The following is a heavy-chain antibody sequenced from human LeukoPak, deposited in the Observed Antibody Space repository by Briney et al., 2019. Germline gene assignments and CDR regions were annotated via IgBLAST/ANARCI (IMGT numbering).Heavy chain of an antibody. Sequence: GGYLRLYCAASGFTFSSYAMSWVRQAPGKGLEWVSAISGSGGSTYYADSVKGRFTISRDNSRNTVYLQMNSLSAADTALYYCAKQDSRALYSVLDIWGQGTLVTVSS. CDR1: GFTFSSYA. V-gene: IGHV3-23*01. J-gene: IGHJ3*02. CDR3: AKQDSRALYSVLDI. CDR2: ISGSGGST. D-gene: IGHD6-19*01.